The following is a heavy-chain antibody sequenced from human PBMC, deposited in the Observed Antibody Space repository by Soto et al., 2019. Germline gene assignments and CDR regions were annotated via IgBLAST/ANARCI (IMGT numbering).Heavy chain of an antibody. CDR1: GFTFSSYA. J-gene: IGHJ5*02. Sequence: GGSLRLSCASSGFTFSSYAMIWVRHAPGKELEWVSAISGSGCSTYYADSLNGRFTISRDNSKNTLYLQMNSLRAEDTAVYYCANPGRWGIASTFDPWGQGTLVTVSS. CDR2: ISGSGCST. D-gene: IGHD6-13*01. V-gene: IGHV3-23*01. CDR3: ANPGRWGIASTFDP.